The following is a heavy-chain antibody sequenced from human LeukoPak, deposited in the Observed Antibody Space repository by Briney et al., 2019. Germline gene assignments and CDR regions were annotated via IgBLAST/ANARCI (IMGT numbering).Heavy chain of an antibody. CDR2: IYHSGGT. D-gene: IGHD4-17*01. J-gene: IGHJ4*02. CDR3: ARVNGDHLDY. Sequence: SETLSLTCTVSGGSISSYYWSWIRQAPGKGLEWIGYIYHSGGTNYNPSLKNRVTISVDTSKKQFSLRLSSVTGADTAVYYCARVNGDHLDYWGQGTLVTVSS. V-gene: IGHV4-59*01. CDR1: GGSISSYY.